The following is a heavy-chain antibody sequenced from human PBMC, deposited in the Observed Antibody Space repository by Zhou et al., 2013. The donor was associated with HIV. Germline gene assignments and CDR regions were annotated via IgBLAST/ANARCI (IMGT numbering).Heavy chain of an antibody. D-gene: IGHD1-20*01. J-gene: IGHJ3*02. V-gene: IGHV1-2*02. Sequence: QVQLVQSGAEMKKPGASVNISCKASGYTFTTYYIHWVRQAPGQGLEWMGWINPHSGGTNYVQKFQGRVTMTRDKSITTAYMELSGLRPDDTAVYYCVRGITNPDAFDIWGRGTMVTVSS. CDR3: VRGITNPDAFDI. CDR1: GYTFTTYY. CDR2: INPHSGGT.